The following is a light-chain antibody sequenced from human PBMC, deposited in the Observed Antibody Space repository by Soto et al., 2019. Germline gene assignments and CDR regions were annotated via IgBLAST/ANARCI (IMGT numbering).Light chain of an antibody. CDR3: FSFTTTSTHV. V-gene: IGLV2-14*02. J-gene: IGLJ1*01. CDR1: SSDFGSYKF. CDR2: ETS. Sequence: QSVLTQPASVSGSPGQSVTISCTGTSSDFGSYKFVSWYQHHPGTVPKVIIYETSKRPSGVSDRFSGSKSGNTASLTISGLQAEDEAEYFCFSFTTTSTHVFGTGTKVTVL.